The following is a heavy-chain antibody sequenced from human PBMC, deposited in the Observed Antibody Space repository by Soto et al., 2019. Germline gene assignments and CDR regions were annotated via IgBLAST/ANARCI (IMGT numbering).Heavy chain of an antibody. J-gene: IGHJ4*02. CDR3: ARLLGGVEPADVVAPG. CDR2: IYYSGGP. Sequence: QLQLQESGPGLVKPSETLSLTCTVSGGSISSSIYYWGWIRQPPGTGLEWIGSIYYSGGPYYNPSLKSRVTISVGTSKNQFSLKLSSVTAADTAVYYCARLLGGVEPADVVAPGWGQGTLVTVSS. CDR1: GGSISSSIYY. D-gene: IGHD2-2*01. V-gene: IGHV4-39*01.